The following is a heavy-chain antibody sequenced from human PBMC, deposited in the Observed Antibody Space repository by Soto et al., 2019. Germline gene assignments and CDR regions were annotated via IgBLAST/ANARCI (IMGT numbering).Heavy chain of an antibody. Sequence: SLRLSCAASGFTFSTYGRHWVRQAPGKGLEWVAAIWYDGIDKYYAASVKGRFTISRDNSMNTVYLQMSSLRADDTAVYYCARAAVTDYQYHGMDVWGQGTTVTVSS. CDR3: ARAAVTDYQYHGMDV. D-gene: IGHD4-17*01. V-gene: IGHV3-33*01. CDR1: GFTFSTYG. J-gene: IGHJ6*02. CDR2: IWYDGIDK.